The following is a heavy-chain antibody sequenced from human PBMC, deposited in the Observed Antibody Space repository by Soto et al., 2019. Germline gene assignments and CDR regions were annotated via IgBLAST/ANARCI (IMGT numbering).Heavy chain of an antibody. Sequence: SGGSLRLSCAASGFTFTRYSMDWVRQAPGKGLEWVSSISSTTNYIYYADPMKGRFPVSRDNAKNSVYLEMNSLSAEDTAVYYCARESEDLTSNFDYWGQGTLVTVSS. J-gene: IGHJ4*02. CDR2: ISSTTNYI. CDR3: ARESEDLTSNFDY. V-gene: IGHV3-21*01. CDR1: GFTFTRYS.